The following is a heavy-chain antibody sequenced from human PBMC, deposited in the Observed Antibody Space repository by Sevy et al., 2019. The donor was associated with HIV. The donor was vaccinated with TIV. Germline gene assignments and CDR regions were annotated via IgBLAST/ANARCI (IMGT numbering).Heavy chain of an antibody. J-gene: IGHJ3*02. CDR1: GFTFSSYA. Sequence: GGSLRLSCAASGFTFSSYAMHWVRQAPGKGLEWVAVISYDGSNKYYADSVKGRFTISRDNSKNTLYLQMNSLRAEDTAVYYCARVHDHGAFDIWGQGTMVTVSS. CDR3: ARVHDHGAFDI. V-gene: IGHV3-30-3*01. CDR2: ISYDGSNK.